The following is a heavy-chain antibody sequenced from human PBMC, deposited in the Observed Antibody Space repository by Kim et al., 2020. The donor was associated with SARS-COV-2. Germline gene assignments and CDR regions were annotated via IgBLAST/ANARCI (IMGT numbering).Heavy chain of an antibody. CDR2: T. CDR3: ARDRGSGAFDI. J-gene: IGHJ3*02. V-gene: IGHV4-31*02. D-gene: IGHD3-10*01. Sequence: TYTNRTLRRRVTISVETSKTQFSLRLSSVTAADTAVYYCARDRGSGAFDIWGQGTMVTVSS.